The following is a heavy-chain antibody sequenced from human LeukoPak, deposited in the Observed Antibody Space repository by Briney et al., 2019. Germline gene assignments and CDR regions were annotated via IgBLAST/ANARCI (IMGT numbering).Heavy chain of an antibody. V-gene: IGHV1-18*01. Sequence: ASVKVSCKASGYTFTSYGISWVRQAPGQGLEWVGWISAYNGNTNYAQKLQGRVTMTTDTSTSTAYMELRSLRSDDTAVYYCARVPAAYCGGDCYSGFDYWGQGTLVTVSS. J-gene: IGHJ4*02. CDR1: GYTFTSYG. CDR3: ARVPAAYCGGDCYSGFDY. CDR2: ISAYNGNT. D-gene: IGHD2-21*02.